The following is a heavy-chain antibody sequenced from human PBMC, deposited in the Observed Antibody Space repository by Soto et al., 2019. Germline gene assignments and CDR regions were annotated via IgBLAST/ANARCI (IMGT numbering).Heavy chain of an antibody. D-gene: IGHD5-12*01. CDR2: IYPSRST. CDR1: GGSISGHS. V-gene: IGHV4-4*07. J-gene: IGHJ4*02. CDR3: VRGRSYSVYDI. Sequence: SETLSLTCTVSGGSISGHSWIWIRQPAGRGLEWIGHIYPSRSTSYNPSLRSRVTMSLDTSNNQIFLNLTSVTAADTAVFYCVRGRSYSVYDIWGPGTLVTVSS.